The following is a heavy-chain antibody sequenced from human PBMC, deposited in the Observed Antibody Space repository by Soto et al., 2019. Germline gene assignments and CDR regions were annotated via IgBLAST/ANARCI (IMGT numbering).Heavy chain of an antibody. CDR2: IGKEGSQR. J-gene: IGHJ3*02. D-gene: IGHD6-25*01. V-gene: IGHV3-7*03. CDR1: EFAFGGYW. Sequence: EVHLVESGGGLVQPGGSLTLSCAASEFAFGGYWMTWVRQAPGKGLEWGANIGKEGSQRSYLDSVRGRFTISRDNSKNSLYLQMNSLRAEDTALYFCARDVSPGSSGLYFDAFDIWGQGTMVTVSS. CDR3: ARDVSPGSSGLYFDAFDI.